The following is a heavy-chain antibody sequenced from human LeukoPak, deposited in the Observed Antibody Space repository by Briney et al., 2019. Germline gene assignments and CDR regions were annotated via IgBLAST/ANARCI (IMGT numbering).Heavy chain of an antibody. CDR3: VKAGASDILTGYPNGAFDF. V-gene: IGHV3-9*01. D-gene: IGHD3-9*01. CDR1: GFTFDDYA. Sequence: GGSLRLSCAASGFTFDDYAMHWVRQAPGKGLEWVSGLSWSSVTSSYADSVKGRFTISRDNAKNALHLQMNSLRIEDTALYYCVKAGASDILTGYPNGAFDFWGQGTMVTVSS. CDR2: LSWSSVTS. J-gene: IGHJ3*01.